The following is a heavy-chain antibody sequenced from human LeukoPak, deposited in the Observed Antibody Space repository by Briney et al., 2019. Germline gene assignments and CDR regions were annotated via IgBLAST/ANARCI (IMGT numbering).Heavy chain of an antibody. D-gene: IGHD4-11*01. V-gene: IGHV3-21*04. Sequence: GGSLRLSCAASGFTFSSYSMNWVRQAPGKGLEWVPSISSSSSYIYYADSVKGRFTISRDNAKNSLYLQMNSLRAEDTAVYYCARASVTYYYYYYMDVWGKGTTVTVSS. CDR1: GFTFSSYS. J-gene: IGHJ6*03. CDR3: ARASVTYYYYYYMDV. CDR2: ISSSSSYI.